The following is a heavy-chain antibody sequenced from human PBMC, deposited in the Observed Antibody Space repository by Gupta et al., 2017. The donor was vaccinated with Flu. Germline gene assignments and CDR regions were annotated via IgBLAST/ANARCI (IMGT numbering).Heavy chain of an antibody. CDR1: GFTFRDYG. D-gene: IGHD1-7*01. J-gene: IGHJ4*02. CDR3: AKGGRHNWNYDVDY. Sequence: QVQLVQSGGGVVQPGTYLRLCCAASGFTFRDYGMHWVSQAPGKGLGWMAVMSDVGSNLWYADSVRGRVTLSRDNSKNSLFLQMNSLRADDTVVYYCAKGGRHNWNYDVDYWDQGTLVTVSS. V-gene: IGHV3-30*18. CDR2: MSDVGSNL.